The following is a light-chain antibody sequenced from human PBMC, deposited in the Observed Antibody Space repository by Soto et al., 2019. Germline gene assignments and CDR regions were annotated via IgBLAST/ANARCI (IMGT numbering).Light chain of an antibody. CDR3: QQYNSYSSLT. Sequence: DIQMTQSPSTLSASVGDRVTITCRASQTVNSWLAWYQQKPGEAPKLLIYKASTLHSGVPSRFSGSGSGTEFTLTISCLQPDDFATYYCQQYNSYSSLTFGAGTKVDIK. CDR1: QTVNSW. V-gene: IGKV1-5*03. J-gene: IGKJ4*01. CDR2: KAS.